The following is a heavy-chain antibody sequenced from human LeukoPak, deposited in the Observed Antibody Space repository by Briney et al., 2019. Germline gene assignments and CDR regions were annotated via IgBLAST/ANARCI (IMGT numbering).Heavy chain of an antibody. CDR3: AKAQRITMIVVVIPFDY. V-gene: IGHV3-23*01. CDR2: ISGSGGST. Sequence: PGGSLRLSCAASGFTFSSYAMSWVRQAPGKGLEWVSAISGSGGSTYYADSVKGRFTIPRDNSKNTLYLQMNSLRAEDTAVYYCAKAQRITMIVVVIPFDYWGQGTLVTVSS. D-gene: IGHD3-22*01. J-gene: IGHJ4*02. CDR1: GFTFSSYA.